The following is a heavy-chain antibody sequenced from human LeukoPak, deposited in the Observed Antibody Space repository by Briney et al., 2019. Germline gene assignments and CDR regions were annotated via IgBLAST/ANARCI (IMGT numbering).Heavy chain of an antibody. D-gene: IGHD5-24*01. CDR3: AASNS. CDR1: GYTFTSYG. V-gene: IGHV1-69*13. CDR2: IIPIFGTA. J-gene: IGHJ5*02. Sequence: ASVKVSCKTSGYTFTSYGINWVRQAPGQGLEWMGGIIPIFGTANYAQKFQGRVTITADESTSTAYMELSSLRSEDTAVYYCAASNSWGQGTLVTVSS.